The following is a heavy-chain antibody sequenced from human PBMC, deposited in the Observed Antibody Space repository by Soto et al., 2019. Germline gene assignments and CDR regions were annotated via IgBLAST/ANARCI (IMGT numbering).Heavy chain of an antibody. V-gene: IGHV3-74*01. CDR1: GFTFSSYW. J-gene: IGHJ4*02. CDR2: INGDGIST. D-gene: IGHD2-15*01. CDR3: ARISQGTYCRGGNCYSDY. Sequence: EVQLVESGGDLVQPGGSLRLSCAASGFTFSSYWMHWVRQDPEKGLVWVSRINGDGISTSYADSVKGRFTISRDNGKDTLYLHMNSLGAEDTAVYYCARISQGTYCRGGNCYSDYWGQGTLVTVSS.